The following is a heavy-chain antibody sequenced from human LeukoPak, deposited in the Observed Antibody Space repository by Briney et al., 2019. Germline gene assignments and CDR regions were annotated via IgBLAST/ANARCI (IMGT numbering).Heavy chain of an antibody. D-gene: IGHD1-1*01. J-gene: IGHJ4*02. CDR2: ISGSGGST. CDR1: GFTFSSYA. CDR3: ARVSVQGYYFDY. V-gene: IGHV3-23*01. Sequence: PRGSLRLSCAASGFTFSSYAMSWVRQAPGKGLEWVSAISGSGGSTYYADSVKGRFTISRDNSKNTLYLQMNSLRAEDTAVYYCARVSVQGYYFDYWGQGTLVAVSS.